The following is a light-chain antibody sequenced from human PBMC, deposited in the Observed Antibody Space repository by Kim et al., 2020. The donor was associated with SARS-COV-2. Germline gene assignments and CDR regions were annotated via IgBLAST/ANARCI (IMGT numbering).Light chain of an antibody. Sequence: EDVLPQSPATLSLSPGDAATLSCRANESLSRYLAWYQQKPGQAPRLLIYDTSNRATGIPGRFSGSGSGTDFTLTINSLEPEDFAVYYCQQRIGWLPAHTFGQGTRLEI. CDR3: QQRIGWLPAHT. V-gene: IGKV3-11*01. CDR1: ESLSRY. CDR2: DTS. J-gene: IGKJ2*01.